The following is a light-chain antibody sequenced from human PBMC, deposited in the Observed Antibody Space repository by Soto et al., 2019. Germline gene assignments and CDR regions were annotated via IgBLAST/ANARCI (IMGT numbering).Light chain of an antibody. J-gene: IGKJ4*01. Sequence: DIQMTQSPSSLSPSLGDRVTITCRASQDISNYLAWYQQRPGRVPKLLIFAASTLQSGVPSRFSGSGSGTDFTLTITSLQPEDVAPHYCQMYNSAPLTFGGGTKVEIK. V-gene: IGKV1-27*01. CDR1: QDISNY. CDR2: AAS. CDR3: QMYNSAPLT.